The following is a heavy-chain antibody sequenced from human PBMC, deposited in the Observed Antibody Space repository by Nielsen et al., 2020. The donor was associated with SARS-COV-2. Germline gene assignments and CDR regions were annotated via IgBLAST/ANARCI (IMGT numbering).Heavy chain of an antibody. D-gene: IGHD4-23*01. J-gene: IGHJ4*02. CDR1: GFTFSDYY. Sequence: GESLKISCVVSGFTFSDYYMSWIRQAPGKGLEWVSYISSSGSTIYYADSVKGRFTISRDNAKNSLYLQMNSLRAEDTAVYYCARGLRWSQGYYFDYWGQGTLVTVSS. CDR3: ARGLRWSQGYYFDY. V-gene: IGHV3-11*04. CDR2: ISSSGSTI.